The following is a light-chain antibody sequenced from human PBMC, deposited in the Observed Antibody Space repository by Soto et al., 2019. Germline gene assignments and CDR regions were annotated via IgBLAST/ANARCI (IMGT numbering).Light chain of an antibody. CDR2: DAS. Sequence: EIVLTQSPATLSLSPGERATLSCRASQSVSSSLAWYQQKPGQAPRLLIYDASNRATDIPARFSGSGSGTDFTPTISSLEPEDFAVYYCQQRGNGPSTLGQGTKREIK. CDR1: QSVSSS. V-gene: IGKV3-11*01. CDR3: QQRGNGPST. J-gene: IGKJ2*01.